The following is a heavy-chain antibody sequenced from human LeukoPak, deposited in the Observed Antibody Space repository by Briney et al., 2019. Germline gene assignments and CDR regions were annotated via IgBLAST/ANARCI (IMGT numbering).Heavy chain of an antibody. CDR1: GGSISSHY. V-gene: IGHV4-59*11. CDR3: ARGDFGPGAYYYMDV. CDR2: IYYSGST. D-gene: IGHD2-2*01. Sequence: PSETLSLTCTVSGGSISSHYWSWIRQPPGEGLEWIGYIYYSGSTNYNPSLKSRVTISVDTSKNQFSLKLSSVTAADTAVYYCARGDFGPGAYYYMDVWGKGTTVTVSS. J-gene: IGHJ6*03.